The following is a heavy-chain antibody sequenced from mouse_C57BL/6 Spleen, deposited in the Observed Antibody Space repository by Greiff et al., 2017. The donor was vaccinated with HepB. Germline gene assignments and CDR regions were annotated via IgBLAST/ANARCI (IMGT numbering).Heavy chain of an antibody. J-gene: IGHJ1*03. D-gene: IGHD1-1*01. V-gene: IGHV1-15*01. CDR2: IDPETGGT. CDR1: GYTFTDYE. CDR3: RRWYYGSSDEYFDV. Sequence: VQGVESGAELVRPGASVTLSCKASGYTFTDYEMHWVKQTPVHGLEWIGAIDPETGGTAYNQKFKGKAILTADKSSSTAYMELRSLTSEDSAVYYCRRWYYGSSDEYFDVWGTGATVTVSS.